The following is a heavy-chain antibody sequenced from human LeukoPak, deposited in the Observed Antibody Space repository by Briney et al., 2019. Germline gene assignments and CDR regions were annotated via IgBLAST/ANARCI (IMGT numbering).Heavy chain of an antibody. CDR2: IYYSGST. CDR3: ARGMEELIVDTAMVGYYYYYMDV. J-gene: IGHJ6*03. V-gene: IGHV4-59*01. D-gene: IGHD5-18*01. CDR1: GGSISSYY. Sequence: PSETLSLTCTVSGGSISSYYWSWLRQPPGKGLEWIGYIYYSGSTNYNPSLKSRVTISVDTSKNQFSLKLSSVTAADTAVYYCARGMEELIVDTAMVGYYYYYMDVWGKGTTVTISS.